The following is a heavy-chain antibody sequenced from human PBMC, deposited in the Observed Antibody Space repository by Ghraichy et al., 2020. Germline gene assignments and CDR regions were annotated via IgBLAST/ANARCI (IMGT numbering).Heavy chain of an antibody. J-gene: IGHJ6*02. CDR1: GGTFSSYA. V-gene: IGHV1-69*04. CDR3: ASYARSGGPTEGYYYYGMDV. D-gene: IGHD2-2*01. CDR2: IIPILGIA. Sequence: SVKVSCKASGGTFSSYAISWVRQAPGQGLEWMGRIIPILGIANYAQKFQGRVTITADKSTSTAYMELSSLRSEDTAVYYCASYARSGGPTEGYYYYGMDVWGQGTTVTVSS.